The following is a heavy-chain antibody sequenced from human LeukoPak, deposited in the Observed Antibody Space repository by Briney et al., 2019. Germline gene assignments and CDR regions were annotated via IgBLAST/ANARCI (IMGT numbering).Heavy chain of an antibody. J-gene: IGHJ4*02. Sequence: GGSLRLSCAASGFMFSNYWMSWVRQAPGKGLEWVANIKQDGSESRYVDSVKGRFTISRDNAKNSLYLQINSLRVEDTAVYYCARCVMGYSGYDLDYWGQGTLVTVSS. V-gene: IGHV3-7*01. CDR2: IKQDGSES. CDR3: ARCVMGYSGYDLDY. D-gene: IGHD5-12*01. CDR1: GFMFSNYW.